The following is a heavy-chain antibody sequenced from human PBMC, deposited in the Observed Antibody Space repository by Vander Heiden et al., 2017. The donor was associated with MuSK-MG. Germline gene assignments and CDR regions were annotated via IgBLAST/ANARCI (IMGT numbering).Heavy chain of an antibody. CDR2: FDPEDGKT. J-gene: IGHJ5*02. Sequence: QVQLVQSGAEVKKPGASVKVSCKVPGHTLPELPVPGVGQAPGKGLEWMGGFDPEDGKTIYAQKFQGRVTMTEDTSTDTAYMELSSLRSEDTAVYYCATASQYGSSWYGAGWFDPWGQGTLVTVSS. CDR1: GHTLPELP. D-gene: IGHD6-13*01. V-gene: IGHV1-24*01. CDR3: ATASQYGSSWYGAGWFDP.